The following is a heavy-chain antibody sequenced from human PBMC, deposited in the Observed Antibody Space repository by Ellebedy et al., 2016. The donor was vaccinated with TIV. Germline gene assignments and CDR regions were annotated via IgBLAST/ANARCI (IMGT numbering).Heavy chain of an antibody. CDR3: ATKSAGGNYYYYGVDV. CDR2: IVPIFGTT. V-gene: IGHV1-69*13. Sequence: ASVKVSCKASGYSFNYYGISWVRQAPGQGLEWVGGIVPIFGTTHYAQKFQGRVTISADESATTATVFMEVSSLTSEDSAVYYCATKSAGGNYYYYGVDVWGQGTTVTVSS. J-gene: IGHJ6*01. D-gene: IGHD2-15*01. CDR1: GYSFNYYG.